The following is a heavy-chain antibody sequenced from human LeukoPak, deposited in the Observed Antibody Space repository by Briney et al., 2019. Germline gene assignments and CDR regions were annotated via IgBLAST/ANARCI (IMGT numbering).Heavy chain of an antibody. Sequence: PSETLSLTCTVSGGYISSSSYYWDWIRQPSGRGPEWIGSIYYSGSTYYNPSLKSRVTIFLDTSKNQFSLKLASVTAADTAVYYCARGRDGYMGYFDYWGQGTLVTVSS. CDR1: GGYISSSSYY. V-gene: IGHV4-39*01. J-gene: IGHJ4*02. CDR3: ARGRDGYMGYFDY. D-gene: IGHD5-24*01. CDR2: IYYSGST.